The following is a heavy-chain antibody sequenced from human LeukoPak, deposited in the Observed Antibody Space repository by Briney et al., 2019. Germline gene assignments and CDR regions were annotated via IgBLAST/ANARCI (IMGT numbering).Heavy chain of an antibody. CDR1: GGSISSYY. CDR2: IYYSGST. D-gene: IGHD2/OR15-2a*01. Sequence: PSETLSLTCTVSGGSISSYYWSWIRQPPGKGLEWIGYIYYSGSTNYNPSLKSRVTISVDTSKNQFSLKLSSVTAADTAVYYCARGGYFSFDYWGQGTLVTVSS. J-gene: IGHJ4*02. V-gene: IGHV4-59*01. CDR3: ARGGYFSFDY.